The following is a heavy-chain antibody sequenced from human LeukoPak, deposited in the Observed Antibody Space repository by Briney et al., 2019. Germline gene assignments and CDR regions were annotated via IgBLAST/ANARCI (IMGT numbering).Heavy chain of an antibody. CDR3: AKVLPIYFSPSSWFDP. D-gene: IGHD3-3*01. Sequence: GGSLRLSCAASGFTLSSYAMSWVRQAPGKGLEWVSGISAGGDRTYNADSVKGRFTISRDNSHNTLYLQMNSLRAEDTAVYYCAKVLPIYFSPSSWFDPWGQGTLVTVSS. J-gene: IGHJ5*02. V-gene: IGHV3-23*01. CDR2: ISAGGDRT. CDR1: GFTLSSYA.